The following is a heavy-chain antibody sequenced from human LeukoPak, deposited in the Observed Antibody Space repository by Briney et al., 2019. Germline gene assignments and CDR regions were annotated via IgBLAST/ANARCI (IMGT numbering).Heavy chain of an antibody. CDR1: GGSFSGYY. D-gene: IGHD6-6*01. J-gene: IGHJ4*02. CDR3: ARGHGAARYGGNY. CDR2: INHSGST. Sequence: QPSETLSLTCAVYGGSFSGYYWSWIRQPPGKGLEWIGEINHSGSTNYNPSLKSRVTISVDPSKNQFSLKPSSVTAADTAVYYCARGHGAARYGGNYWVQPTLVTVSS. V-gene: IGHV4-34*01.